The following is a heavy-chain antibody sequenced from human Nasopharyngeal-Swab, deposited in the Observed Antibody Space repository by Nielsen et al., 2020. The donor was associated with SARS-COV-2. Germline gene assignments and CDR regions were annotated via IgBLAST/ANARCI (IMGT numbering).Heavy chain of an antibody. CDR1: GFTFCDYA. Sequence: GESLQISCTASGFTFCDYAMSWVRQAPGKGLEWVGFIRSKAYGGTTEYAASVKGRFTISRDDSKSIAYLQMNSLKTEDTAVYYCTFDSSGYYPHDAFDIWGQGTMVTVSS. D-gene: IGHD3-22*01. J-gene: IGHJ3*02. V-gene: IGHV3-49*04. CDR2: IRSKAYGGTT. CDR3: TFDSSGYYPHDAFDI.